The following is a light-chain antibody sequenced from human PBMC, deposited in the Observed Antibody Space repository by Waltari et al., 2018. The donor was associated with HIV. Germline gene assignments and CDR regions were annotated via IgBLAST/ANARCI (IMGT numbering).Light chain of an antibody. Sequence: SYELTQPPSVSVSPGQTAKITCSGDPFPNQYAYWYQQRARHAPVLVLSTSSQRPSGIPERFSGSTSGTTVTLTISGVQGDDEADYYCQSTDISGTSVIFGGGTKLTVL. CDR1: PFPNQY. CDR3: QSTDISGTSVI. J-gene: IGLJ2*01. V-gene: IGLV3-25*03. CDR2: TSS.